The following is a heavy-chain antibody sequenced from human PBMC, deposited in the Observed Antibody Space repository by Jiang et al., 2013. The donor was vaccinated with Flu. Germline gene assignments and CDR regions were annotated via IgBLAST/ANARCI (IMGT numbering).Heavy chain of an antibody. CDR2: IYYSGST. CDR3: ARDLGYCSGGSCFLDAFDI. CDR1: GGSINSGDYY. D-gene: IGHD2-15*01. J-gene: IGHJ3*02. V-gene: IGHV4-30-4*01. Sequence: GSGLVKPSQTLSLTCTVSGGSINSGDYYWSWIRQPPGKGLEWIGYIYYSGSTYYNPSLKSRVTISVDTSKNQFSLKLSSVTAADTAVYYCARDLGYCSGGSCFLDAFDIWGQGTMVTVSS.